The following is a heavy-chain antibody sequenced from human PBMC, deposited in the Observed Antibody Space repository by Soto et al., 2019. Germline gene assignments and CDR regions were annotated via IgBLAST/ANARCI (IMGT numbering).Heavy chain of an antibody. J-gene: IGHJ5*01. CDR3: GRSSSMLGAGWSDS. CDR2: VSGYNYNT. D-gene: IGHD2-8*01. V-gene: IGHV1-18*01. Sequence: QVQLEQSGPEVKKSGASVKVSCKASGYSFRSYGINWVRQAPGQGLEWIGWVSGYNYNTKYAQKLQGRITVTTDTSTNTAYMELRSLRADDTAVYYCGRSSSMLGAGWSDSWGRVTLVTVSS. CDR1: GYSFRSYG.